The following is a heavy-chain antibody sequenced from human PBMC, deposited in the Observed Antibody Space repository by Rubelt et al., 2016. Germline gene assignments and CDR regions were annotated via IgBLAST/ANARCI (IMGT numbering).Heavy chain of an antibody. V-gene: IGHV1-3*01. Sequence: QVQLVQSGAEVKKPGASVKVSCKASGYTFTSYAMHWVRQAPGQRLEWMGWINAVHGNTKFSPKFHGRFPITRDPSSGTAYMELSSMRSEGTAVYYWAKGMVAAAGFDYWGQGALVTVSS. CDR3: AKGMVAAAGFDY. CDR1: GYTFTSYA. J-gene: IGHJ4*02. D-gene: IGHD6-13*01. CDR2: INAVHGNT.